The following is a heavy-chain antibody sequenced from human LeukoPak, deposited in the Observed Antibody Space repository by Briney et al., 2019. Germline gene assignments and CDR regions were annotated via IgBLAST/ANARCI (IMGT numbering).Heavy chain of an antibody. CDR1: GGSISSYF. CDR2: IYGGGGT. J-gene: IGHJ4*02. V-gene: IGHV4-4*07. CDR3: ARASAGRWIDY. Sequence: SETLSLTCSVSGGSISSYFWSWIRRPAGKGLEWIGRIYGGGGTNYSPSLKSRITMSVESSKSQFSLNLRYVTAADTAVYFCARASAGRWIDYWGQGILVTVSS. D-gene: IGHD6-13*01.